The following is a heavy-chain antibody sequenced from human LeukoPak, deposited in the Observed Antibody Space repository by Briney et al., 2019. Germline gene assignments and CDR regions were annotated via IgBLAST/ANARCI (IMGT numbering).Heavy chain of an antibody. CDR1: GFTFSSYN. J-gene: IGHJ4*02. CDR3: ARDGFSGSVVVVAADPPFDY. CDR2: ISSSSSYI. Sequence: GGSLRLSCAASGFTFSSYNMNWVRQAPGKGLEWVSSISSSSSYIYYADSVKGRFTISRDNAKNSLYLQMNSLRAEDTAVYYCARDGFSGSVVVVAADPPFDYWGQGTLVTVSS. V-gene: IGHV3-21*01. D-gene: IGHD2-15*01.